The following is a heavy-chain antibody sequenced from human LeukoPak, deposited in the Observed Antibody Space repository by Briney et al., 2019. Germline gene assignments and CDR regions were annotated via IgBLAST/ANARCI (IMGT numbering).Heavy chain of an antibody. Sequence: SETLSLTCTVSGGSISSYYWSWIRQPPGKGLEWIGYIYYSGSTNYNPSLKSRVTISVDTPKNQFSLKLSSVTAADTAVYYCAREGSITMVRGVNWLDPWGQGTLVTVSS. CDR2: IYYSGST. V-gene: IGHV4-59*12. CDR3: AREGSITMVRGVNWLDP. J-gene: IGHJ5*02. CDR1: GGSISSYY. D-gene: IGHD3-10*01.